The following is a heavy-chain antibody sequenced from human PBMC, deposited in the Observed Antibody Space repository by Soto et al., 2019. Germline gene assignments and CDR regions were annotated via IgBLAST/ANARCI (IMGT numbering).Heavy chain of an antibody. D-gene: IGHD2-15*01. CDR1: GYTFTGYS. CDR2: INPNSGGT. CDR3: ARGARTIVVVVAATPNGMYF. Sequence: ASVKVSCKASGYTFTGYSMHWVRQAPGQGLEWMGWINPNSGGTNYAQKLQGWVTMTRDTSISTAYMELSSLRSDDTAVYYCARGARTIVVVVAATPNGMYFWGQGTTVTVSS. V-gene: IGHV1-2*04. J-gene: IGHJ6*02.